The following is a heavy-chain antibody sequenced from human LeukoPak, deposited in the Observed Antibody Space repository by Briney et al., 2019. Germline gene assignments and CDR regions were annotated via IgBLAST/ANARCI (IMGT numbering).Heavy chain of an antibody. CDR3: ARERGGYSGYADY. V-gene: IGHV1-18*01. J-gene: IGHJ4*02. Sequence: GASVKVSCKASGYTFAAYGIGWVRQAPGQGLEWMGWISGYDGTTNYAQNLQGRVTMTTDTSTSTAYMDLRSLRSDGTAVYYCARERGGYSGYADYWGQGTLVTVSS. CDR2: ISGYDGTT. CDR1: GYTFAAYG. D-gene: IGHD5-12*01.